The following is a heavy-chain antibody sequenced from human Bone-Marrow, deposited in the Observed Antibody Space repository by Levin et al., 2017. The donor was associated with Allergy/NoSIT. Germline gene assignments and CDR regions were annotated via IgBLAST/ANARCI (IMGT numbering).Heavy chain of an antibody. Sequence: PGGSLRLSCAASGFTFSSYWMNWFRQAPGKGLEWVANINQDVTERYYAESMKGRFTISRDNAKNSLYLQMDSLRDEDTALYYCASCYRGTRCLCGMDVWGQGTTVIVSS. CDR1: GFTFSSYW. J-gene: IGHJ6*02. D-gene: IGHD2-2*01. CDR2: INQDVTER. CDR3: ASCYRGTRCLCGMDV. V-gene: IGHV3-7*01.